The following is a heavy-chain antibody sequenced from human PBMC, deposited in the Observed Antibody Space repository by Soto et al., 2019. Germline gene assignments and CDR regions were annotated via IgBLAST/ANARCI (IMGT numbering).Heavy chain of an antibody. Sequence: GGSLRLSCTASGFTFSSYAMTWVRQAPGRGLEGVSGITASGDRTFYADSVKGRFTISRDNSRSTLYLQMNSLRAEDTAVYYCAKDTIYPHYVRGSDSRGQGTLVTGS. CDR1: GFTFSSYA. J-gene: IGHJ5*01. CDR3: AKDTIYPHYVRGSDS. V-gene: IGHV3-23*01. CDR2: ITASGDRT. D-gene: IGHD4-17*01.